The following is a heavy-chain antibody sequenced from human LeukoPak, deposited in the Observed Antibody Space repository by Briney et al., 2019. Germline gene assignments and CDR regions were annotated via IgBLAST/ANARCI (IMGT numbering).Heavy chain of an antibody. Sequence: SETLSLTCTVSGVSISSSGYYWGWIRQPPGKGLEWICSISYSGTTYYNPSLKSRVTTSKDTSKNQFSLNLSFVTAADTAVYYCIGYTSTHWALEDWGRGTLVAVSS. CDR3: IGYTSTHWALED. CDR1: GVSISSSGYY. V-gene: IGHV4-39*01. CDR2: ISYSGTT. J-gene: IGHJ4*02. D-gene: IGHD6-13*01.